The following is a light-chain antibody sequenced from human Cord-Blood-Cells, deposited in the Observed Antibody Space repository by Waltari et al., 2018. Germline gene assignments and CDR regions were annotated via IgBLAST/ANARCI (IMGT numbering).Light chain of an antibody. V-gene: IGKV1-39*01. CDR3: QQSYSTPRT. Sequence: DIQMTQSPSSLSASVGDRVTIHCRASQSISSYLNWYQQKPGKAPKLLIYAASSLQSGVPSRFSGSGSGTDFTLTISSLQPEDFATYYCQQSYSTPRTFGQWTKVEIK. CDR2: AAS. J-gene: IGKJ1*01. CDR1: QSISSY.